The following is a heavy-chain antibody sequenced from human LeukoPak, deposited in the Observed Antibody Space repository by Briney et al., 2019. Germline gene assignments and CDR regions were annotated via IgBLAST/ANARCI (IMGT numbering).Heavy chain of an antibody. V-gene: IGHV4-34*01. Sequence: SETLSLTCAVYGGSFSGYYWSWIRQPPGKGLEWIGEINHSGSTNYNPSLKGRVTISVDTSKNQFSQKLTSVTAADTAVYYCARGGLLWFGEFNLDYWGQGTLVTVSS. D-gene: IGHD3-10*01. CDR2: INHSGST. CDR1: GGSFSGYY. CDR3: ARGGLLWFGEFNLDY. J-gene: IGHJ4*02.